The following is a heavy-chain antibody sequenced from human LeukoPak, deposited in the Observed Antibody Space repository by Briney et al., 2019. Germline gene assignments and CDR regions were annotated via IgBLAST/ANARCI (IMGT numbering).Heavy chain of an antibody. CDR1: GFTFSNCG. Sequence: GGSLRLSCAASGFTFSNCGMHWVRQAPGKGLEWVSVIWSDGNNKFYVDSVKGRFTIFRDNSKNTLDLQLNSLRAEDTAMYYCVRERGPYDAFDIWGQGTMVTVSS. J-gene: IGHJ3*02. V-gene: IGHV3-33*01. CDR2: IWSDGNNK. CDR3: VRERGPYDAFDI.